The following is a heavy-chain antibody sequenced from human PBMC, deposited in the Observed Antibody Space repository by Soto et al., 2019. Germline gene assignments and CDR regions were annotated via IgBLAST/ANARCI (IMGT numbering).Heavy chain of an antibody. CDR3: ARGDGYIYGNTFDY. D-gene: IGHD5-18*01. Sequence: PGGSLRLSCAASGFTFNNYAMHWVRQAPGKGLEWVAFISYDGSSKYYADSVTGRFTISRDNSRNTLYLQMNSLRAEDTAVYYCARGDGYIYGNTFDYWGQGTLVTVYS. CDR1: GFTFNNYA. V-gene: IGHV3-30-3*01. CDR2: ISYDGSSK. J-gene: IGHJ4*02.